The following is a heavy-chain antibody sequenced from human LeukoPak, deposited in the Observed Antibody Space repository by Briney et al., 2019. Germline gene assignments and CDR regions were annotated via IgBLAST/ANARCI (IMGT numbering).Heavy chain of an antibody. Sequence: GGSLRLSCAASGFTFSSYGMHWVRQAPGKGLEWVSTIYTGGNTYYAASVKGRFTISRDFSKNTVFLHMNSLRAEDTAMYYCARGDDSGYYDYFDYWGQGALVTVSS. V-gene: IGHV3-53*01. D-gene: IGHD3-22*01. CDR2: IYTGGNT. J-gene: IGHJ4*02. CDR3: ARGDDSGYYDYFDY. CDR1: GFTFSSYG.